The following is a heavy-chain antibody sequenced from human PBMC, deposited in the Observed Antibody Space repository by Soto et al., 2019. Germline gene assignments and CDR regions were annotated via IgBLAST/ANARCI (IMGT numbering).Heavy chain of an antibody. CDR1: GGSISSYY. CDR3: ARLVGSTSQSHGDYYYGMDV. D-gene: IGHD2-2*01. V-gene: IGHV4-59*01. Sequence: SETLSLTCTVSGGSISSYYWSWIRQPPGKGLEWIGYIYYSGRTNYNPSLKSRVTISVDTSKNQFSLKLSSVTAADTAVYYCARLVGSTSQSHGDYYYGMDVWGQGTTVTVSS. CDR2: IYYSGRT. J-gene: IGHJ6*02.